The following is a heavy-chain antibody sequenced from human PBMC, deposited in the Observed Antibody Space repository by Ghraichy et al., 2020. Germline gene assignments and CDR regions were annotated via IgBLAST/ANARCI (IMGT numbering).Heavy chain of an antibody. V-gene: IGHV3-43*01. CDR1: GFTFDDYT. J-gene: IGHJ4*02. CDR2: ISWDGGST. Sequence: GGSLRLSCAASGFTFDDYTMHWVRQAPGKGLEWVSLISWDGGSTYYADSVKGRFTISRDNSKNSLYLQMNSLRTEDTALYYCAKDMGWVGATTGVGFDYWGQGTLVTVSS. CDR3: AKDMGWVGATTGVGFDY. D-gene: IGHD1-26*01.